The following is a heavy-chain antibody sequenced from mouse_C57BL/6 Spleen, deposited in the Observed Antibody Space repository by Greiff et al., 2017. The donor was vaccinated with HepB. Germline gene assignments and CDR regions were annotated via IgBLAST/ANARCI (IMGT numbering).Heavy chain of an antibody. CDR2: IDPNSGGT. CDR3: ARDPYYSTSYAMDY. J-gene: IGHJ4*01. D-gene: IGHD2-5*01. V-gene: IGHV1-72*01. Sequence: QVQLKQPGAELVKPGASVKLSCKASGYTFTSYWMHWVKQRPGRGLEWIGRIDPNSGGTKYNEKFKSKATLTVDKPSSTAYMQLSSLTSEDSAVYYCARDPYYSTSYAMDYWGQGTSVTVSS. CDR1: GYTFTSYW.